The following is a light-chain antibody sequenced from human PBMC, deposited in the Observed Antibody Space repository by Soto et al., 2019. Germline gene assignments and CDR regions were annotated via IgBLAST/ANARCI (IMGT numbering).Light chain of an antibody. Sequence: EIVLTQSPGTLSLSPGGRATLSCRASQSVTSTYLAGYRQKPGQAPRVLIYAASSRATGIPDRFSGSGSGTDFPLTISRLEPEDFAVYYCQQYGSPPRTFGQGTKVEVK. J-gene: IGKJ1*01. CDR1: QSVTSTY. CDR3: QQYGSPPRT. V-gene: IGKV3-20*01. CDR2: AAS.